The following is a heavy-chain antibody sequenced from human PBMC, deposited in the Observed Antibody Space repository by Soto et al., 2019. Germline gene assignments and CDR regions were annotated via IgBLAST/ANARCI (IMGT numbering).Heavy chain of an antibody. CDR1: GYTFTSYG. CDR2: IIPIFGTA. Sequence: SVKVSCKASGYTFTSYGISWVRQAPGQGLELMGGIIPIFGTANYAQKFQGRVTITADESTSTAYMELSSLRSEDTAVYYCASSPPTVVPAAIRPVYNWFDPWGQGTLVTVYS. J-gene: IGHJ5*02. CDR3: ASSPPTVVPAAIRPVYNWFDP. V-gene: IGHV1-69*13. D-gene: IGHD2-2*02.